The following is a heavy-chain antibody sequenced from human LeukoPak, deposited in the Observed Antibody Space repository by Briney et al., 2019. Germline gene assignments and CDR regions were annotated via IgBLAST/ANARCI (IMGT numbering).Heavy chain of an antibody. D-gene: IGHD6-19*01. V-gene: IGHV3-23*01. J-gene: IGHJ4*02. Sequence: GGSLRLSCAASGFTFSSFAMSWVRQAPGKGLEWVSAISGSGGSIYYADSVKGRFTISRDNSENTLYLQMNSLRAEDTAVYYCAKTSGWPYYLDYWGQGTLVTVSS. CDR3: AKTSGWPYYLDY. CDR2: ISGSGGSI. CDR1: GFTFSSFA.